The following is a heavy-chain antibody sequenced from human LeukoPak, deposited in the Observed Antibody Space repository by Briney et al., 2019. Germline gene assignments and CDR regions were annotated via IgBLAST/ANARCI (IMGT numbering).Heavy chain of an antibody. J-gene: IGHJ4*02. D-gene: IGHD3-10*01. Sequence: GGSLRLSCAASGFTFSNAWMSWVRQAPGKGLEWVGRIKSKTDGGTTDYAAPVKGRFTISRDDSKNTLYPQMNSLKTEDTAVYYCTTDQIWFGELPLPPFDYWGQGTLVTVSS. CDR3: TTDQIWFGELPLPPFDY. CDR1: GFTFSNAW. V-gene: IGHV3-15*01. CDR2: IKSKTDGGTT.